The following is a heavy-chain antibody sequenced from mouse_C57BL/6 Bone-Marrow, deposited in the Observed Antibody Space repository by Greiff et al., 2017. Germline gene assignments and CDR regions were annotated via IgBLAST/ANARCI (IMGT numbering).Heavy chain of an antibody. J-gene: IGHJ3*01. Sequence: QVQLQQPGAELVRPGSSVKLSCKASGYTFTSYWMDWVKQRPGQGLEWIGNIYPSDSETHYNQKFKDKATLTVDKSDSTAYMQLSSLTSEYSAVYYCASALLYSSKGWFAYWCQGTLVTVSA. D-gene: IGHD2-12*01. CDR1: GYTFTSYW. V-gene: IGHV1-61*01. CDR3: ASALLYSSKGWFAY. CDR2: IYPSDSET.